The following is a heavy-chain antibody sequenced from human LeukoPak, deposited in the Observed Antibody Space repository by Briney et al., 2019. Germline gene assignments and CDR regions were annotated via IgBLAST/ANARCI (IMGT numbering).Heavy chain of an antibody. V-gene: IGHV4-61*01. CDR1: GGSVSSGSYY. D-gene: IGHD3-22*01. J-gene: IGHJ4*02. Sequence: SETLSLTCTVSGGSVSSGSYYWSWIRQPPGKGLEWIWYIYYSGSTNYNPSLKSRVTISVDTSKNQFSLKLSSVTAADTAVYYWARSVSYYDSSGYLDYWGQGILVTVSS. CDR3: ARSVSYYDSSGYLDY. CDR2: IYYSGST.